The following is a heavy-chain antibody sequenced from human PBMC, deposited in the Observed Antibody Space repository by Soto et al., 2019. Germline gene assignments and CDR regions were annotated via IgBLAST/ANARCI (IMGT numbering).Heavy chain of an antibody. V-gene: IGHV1-8*01. Sequence: VKVSCKASGYTFTSYDXXWVRQATGQGLEWMGWMNPNSGNTGYAQKFQGRVTMTRNTSISTAYMELSSLRSEDTAVYYCARIWDYDFWSGYSLVAPXGGWFDPWGQGTLVTVSS. J-gene: IGHJ5*02. D-gene: IGHD3-3*01. CDR2: MNPNSGNT. CDR3: ARIWDYDFWSGYSLVAPXGGWFDP. CDR1: GYTFTSYD.